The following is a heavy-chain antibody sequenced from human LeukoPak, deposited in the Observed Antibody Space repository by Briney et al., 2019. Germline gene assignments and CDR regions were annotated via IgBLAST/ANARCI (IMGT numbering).Heavy chain of an antibody. CDR3: AKDRVAVAVTDYFDY. CDR1: GFTFNHYA. V-gene: IGHV3-23*01. J-gene: IGHJ4*02. D-gene: IGHD6-19*01. CDR2: ISGSGGST. Sequence: GGSLRLSCAASGFTFNHYAMSWGRQAPGKGLEWVSSISGSGGSTYYADSVKGRFTISRDNFKNTLFLQMNSLRAEDTAVYYCAKDRVAVAVTDYFDYWGQGTLVTVSS.